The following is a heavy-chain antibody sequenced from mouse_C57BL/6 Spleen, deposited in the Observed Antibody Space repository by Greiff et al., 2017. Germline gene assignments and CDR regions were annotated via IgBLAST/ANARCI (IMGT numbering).Heavy chain of an antibody. V-gene: IGHV5-17*01. CDR1: GFTFSDYG. CDR2: ISSGSSTI. J-gene: IGHJ2*01. D-gene: IGHD2-3*01. CDR3: AGGDGPLYYFDY. Sequence: EVQLVESGGGLVKPGGSLKLSCAASGFTFSDYGMHWVRQAPEKGLEWVAYISSGSSTIYYADTVKGRFTISRDNAKNTLFLQMTSLRSEDTAMYYCAGGDGPLYYFDYWGQGTTLTVSS.